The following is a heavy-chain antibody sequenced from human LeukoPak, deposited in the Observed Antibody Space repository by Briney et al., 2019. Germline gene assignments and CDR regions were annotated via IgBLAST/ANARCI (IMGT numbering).Heavy chain of an antibody. CDR1: GYTFTSYG. CDR2: ISAYNGNT. J-gene: IGHJ5*02. CDR3: ARDSDGERVSWFDP. Sequence: ASVKVSCKASGYTFTSYGMSWVRQAPGQGLEWMGWISAYNGNTNYAQKLQGRVTMTTDTSTSTAYMELRSLRSDDTAVYYCARDSDGERVSWFDPWGQGTLVTVSS. D-gene: IGHD5-24*01. V-gene: IGHV1-18*04.